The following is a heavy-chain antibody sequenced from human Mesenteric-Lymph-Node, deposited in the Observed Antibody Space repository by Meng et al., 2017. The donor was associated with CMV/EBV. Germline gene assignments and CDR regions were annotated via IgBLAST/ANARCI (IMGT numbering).Heavy chain of an antibody. CDR2: IYGTGIT. CDR3: AKSRSSTPGIVDD. CDR1: GVSVTSGAYH. Sequence: QVPLQEAGAGLVKPSDTLSLTSIVSGVSVTSGAYHRSWIRQSPGKGLEWIGYIYGTGITIYNPSLKSRVTILLETSKNQFSLKLNSVTTADTAVYYCAKSRSSTPGIVDDWGQGTLVTASS. V-gene: IGHV4-61*08. D-gene: IGHD2/OR15-2a*01. J-gene: IGHJ4*02.